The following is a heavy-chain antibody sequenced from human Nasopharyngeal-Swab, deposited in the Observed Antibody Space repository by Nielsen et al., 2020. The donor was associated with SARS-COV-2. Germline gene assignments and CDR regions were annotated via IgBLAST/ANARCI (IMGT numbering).Heavy chain of an antibody. J-gene: IGHJ4*02. CDR2: IWYDGSNK. V-gene: IGHV3-33*01. D-gene: IGHD3-16*01. CDR1: GFTFSSYG. Sequence: GESLKISCAASGFTFSSYGMHWVRQAPGKGLEWVAVIWYDGSNKYCADSVKGRFTISRDNSKNTLYLQMNSLRAEDTAVYYCARDSNYDYVWGSYGTTLDYWGQGTLVTVSS. CDR3: ARDSNYDYVWGSYGTTLDY.